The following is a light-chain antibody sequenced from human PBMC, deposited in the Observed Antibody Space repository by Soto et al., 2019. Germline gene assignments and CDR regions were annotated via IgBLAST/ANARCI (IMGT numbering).Light chain of an antibody. CDR2: DVS. Sequence: QSALTQPASVSGSPGQSIAISCTGTSSDVGGFNYVSWYQQHPGKAPKFMIYDVSSRPSGVSDRFSGSKSGNTASLTISGLQAVDEADYYCASYTTSSTYVFGTGTKVTVL. V-gene: IGLV2-14*03. CDR3: ASYTTSSTYV. CDR1: SSDVGGFNY. J-gene: IGLJ1*01.